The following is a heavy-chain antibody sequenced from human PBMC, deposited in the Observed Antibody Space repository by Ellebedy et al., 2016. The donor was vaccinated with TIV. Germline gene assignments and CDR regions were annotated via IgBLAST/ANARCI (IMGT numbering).Heavy chain of an antibody. J-gene: IGHJ2*01. CDR1: GFPFSSYA. V-gene: IGHV3-23*01. CDR3: ARKVPAPTTVPPNWYFDL. Sequence: GESLKISCSASGFPFSSYAMSWVRQAPGRGLEWISAVSTRGRSTFYADSVKGRFTISRDNSRNTLFLQLHSLRAEDTAVYYCARKVPAPTTVPPNWYFDLWGRGTLVTVSS. D-gene: IGHD4-17*01. CDR2: VSTRGRST.